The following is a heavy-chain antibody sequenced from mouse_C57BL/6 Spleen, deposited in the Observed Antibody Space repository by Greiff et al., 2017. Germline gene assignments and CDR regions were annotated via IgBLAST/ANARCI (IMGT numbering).Heavy chain of an antibody. D-gene: IGHD1-1*02. Sequence: VQLQQSGAELVKPGASVKISCKASGYAFSSYWMNWVKQRPGKGLEWIGQIYPGDGDTNYNGKFKGKATLTADKSSSTAYMQLSSLTSEDSAVYFCARDYDYDAMDYWGQGTSVTVSS. CDR1: GYAFSSYW. J-gene: IGHJ4*01. CDR2: IYPGDGDT. V-gene: IGHV1-80*01. CDR3: ARDYDYDAMDY.